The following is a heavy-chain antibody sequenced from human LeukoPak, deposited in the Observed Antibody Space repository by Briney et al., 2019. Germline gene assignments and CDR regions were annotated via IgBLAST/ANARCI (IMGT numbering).Heavy chain of an antibody. V-gene: IGHV4-59*01. CDR1: GGSIRSDY. CDR3: ARGRRTEWFGELSHFDS. D-gene: IGHD3-10*01. J-gene: IGHJ4*02. Sequence: SETLSLTCTVSGGSIRSDYWSWIRQPPGKGLEGGGDIFYGGNTNHNPSLQSRVPISVDTSKNQFSLKLTSVTAADTAVYYCARGRRTEWFGELSHFDSWGQGTLVTVSS. CDR2: IFYGGNT.